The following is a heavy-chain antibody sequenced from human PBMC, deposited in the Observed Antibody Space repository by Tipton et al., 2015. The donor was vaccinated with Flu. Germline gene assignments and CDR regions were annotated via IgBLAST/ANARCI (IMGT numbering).Heavy chain of an antibody. D-gene: IGHD3-22*01. Sequence: TLSLTCTVSGGSISSSSYYWGWIRQPPGKGLEWIGSIYYSGSTYYNPSLKSRVTISVDTSKNQFSLKLSSVTAADTAVYDCARSEYYDSSGYPPPTVYWGQGTLVTVSS. CDR3: ARSEYYDSSGYPPPTVY. CDR2: IYYSGST. J-gene: IGHJ4*02. CDR1: GGSISSSSYY. V-gene: IGHV4-39*07.